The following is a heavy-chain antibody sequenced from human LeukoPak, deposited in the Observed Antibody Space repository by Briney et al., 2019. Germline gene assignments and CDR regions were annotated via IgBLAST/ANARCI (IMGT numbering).Heavy chain of an antibody. CDR3: ARTAMVPGLALDY. J-gene: IGHJ4*02. Sequence: PSGTLSLTSAVSGGSISSSNWWSWVRQPPGKGLEWIGEIYHSGSTNYNPSLKSRVTISVDKSKNQFSLKLSSVTAADTAVYYCARTAMVPGLALDYWGQGTLVTVSS. CDR2: IYHSGST. D-gene: IGHD3-10*01. CDR1: GGSISSSNW. V-gene: IGHV4-4*02.